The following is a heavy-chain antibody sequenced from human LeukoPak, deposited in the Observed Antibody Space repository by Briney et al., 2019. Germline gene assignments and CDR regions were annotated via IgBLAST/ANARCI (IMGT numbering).Heavy chain of an antibody. V-gene: IGHV3-66*01. D-gene: IGHD4-17*01. CDR3: AAPLTVIPY. Sequence: GGSLRLSCAASGFTVSGNYMTLVRQVSGKGLEWVSVIYSGGSTYYTDSVQGRFSISRDNSQNTLYLQMNSLRAEDTAVYYCAAPLTVIPYWGQGTLVTVSS. J-gene: IGHJ4*02. CDR1: GFTVSGNY. CDR2: IYSGGST.